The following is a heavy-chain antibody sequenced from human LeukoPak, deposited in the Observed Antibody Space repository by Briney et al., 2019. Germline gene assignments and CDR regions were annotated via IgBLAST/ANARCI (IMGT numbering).Heavy chain of an antibody. CDR2: IYYSGST. D-gene: IGHD3-10*01. Sequence: PSETLSLTCTVSGGSISSSSYHWGWIRQPPGKGLEWIGSIYYSGSTYYNPSLKSRVTISVDTSKNQFSLKLSSVTAADTAVYYCARGVTMVRGANINWFDPWGQGTLVTVSS. J-gene: IGHJ5*02. V-gene: IGHV4-39*07. CDR1: GGSISSSSYH. CDR3: ARGVTMVRGANINWFDP.